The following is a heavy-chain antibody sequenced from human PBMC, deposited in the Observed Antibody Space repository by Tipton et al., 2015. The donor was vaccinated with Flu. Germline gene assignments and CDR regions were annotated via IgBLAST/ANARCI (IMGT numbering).Heavy chain of an antibody. Sequence: RSLRLSCSGSGFNFYDYAISWVRQAPGKGLEWVGFIRSNAYGGATHYGASLRGKYTISRDDSKSIAYLEVASLKIEDAAVYYCASNYYDNSASGWYFDLWGRGTLVTVSS. CDR2: IRSNAYGGAT. CDR1: GFNFYDYA. CDR3: ASNYYDNSASGWYFDL. J-gene: IGHJ2*01. V-gene: IGHV3-49*04. D-gene: IGHD3-22*01.